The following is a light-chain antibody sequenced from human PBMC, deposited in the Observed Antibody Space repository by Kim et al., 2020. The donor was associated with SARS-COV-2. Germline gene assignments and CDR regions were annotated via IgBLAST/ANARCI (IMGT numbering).Light chain of an antibody. CDR3: QVWDSSRDHRGYV. V-gene: IGLV3-21*04. Sequence: GEPARITGGGNKIGSKSVHWYQQKPGQAPALVIDYDTDRPSGIPERFSGSNSGNTATLTISRVEAGDEADYYCQVWDSSRDHRGYVFGTGTKVTVL. J-gene: IGLJ1*01. CDR1: KIGSKS. CDR2: YDT.